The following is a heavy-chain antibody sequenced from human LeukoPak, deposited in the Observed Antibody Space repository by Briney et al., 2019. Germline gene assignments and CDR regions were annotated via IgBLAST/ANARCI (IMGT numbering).Heavy chain of an antibody. J-gene: IGHJ3*02. CDR1: GFTFSDYG. D-gene: IGHD3-16*01. CDR2: IWYDGSKT. CDR3: ARYLGGRNAFDI. Sequence: PGGSLRLSCAVFGFTFSDYGMHWVRQAPGKGLEWVAVIWYDGSKTYYADSVKGRFTISRDNSKDTLYLQMSSLRVEDTAAYYCARYLGGRNAFDIWGQGTMVTVSS. V-gene: IGHV3-33*01.